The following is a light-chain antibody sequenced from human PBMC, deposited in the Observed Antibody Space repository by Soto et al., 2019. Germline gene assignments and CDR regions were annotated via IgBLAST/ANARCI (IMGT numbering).Light chain of an antibody. CDR2: AAS. V-gene: IGKV1-27*01. CDR3: RKERRVRCT. Sequence: DIQMTQSPSSLSSSVGDRVTITCRASQGISNYLAWYQQKPGKVPKLLIYAASTLQSGVPSRFSGSGAGTDFTLTISSIQSEEGSTDYYRKERRVRCTVGQGTKLEIK. CDR1: QGISNY. J-gene: IGKJ1*01.